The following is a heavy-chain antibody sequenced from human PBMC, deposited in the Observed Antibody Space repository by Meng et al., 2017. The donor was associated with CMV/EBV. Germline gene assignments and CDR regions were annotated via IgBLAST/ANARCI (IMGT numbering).Heavy chain of an antibody. V-gene: IGHV4-39*07. CDR3: AREGYSYGDYYYGMDV. CDR1: GGSISSSSNY. Sequence: GSLRLSCTVSGGSISSSSNYWGWIRQPPGKGLEWIGSIYYSGSTYYNPSLKSRVTISVDTSKNQFSLKLSSVTAADTAVYYCAREGYSYGDYYYGMDVWGQGTTVTVSS. D-gene: IGHD5-18*01. J-gene: IGHJ6*02. CDR2: IYYSGST.